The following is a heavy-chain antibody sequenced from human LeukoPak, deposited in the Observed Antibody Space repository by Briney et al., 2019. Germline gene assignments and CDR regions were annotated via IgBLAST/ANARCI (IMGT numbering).Heavy chain of an antibody. D-gene: IGHD3-22*01. Sequence: ASVKVSCXASGYTFTSYYMHWVRQAHGQGLEWMGIINPSGGSTSYAQKFQGRVTMTRDTSTSTVYMELSSLRSEDTAVYYCARSRGDYYDSSGYYYFGYWGQGTLVTVSS. CDR1: GYTFTSYY. V-gene: IGHV1-46*01. CDR2: INPSGGST. CDR3: ARSRGDYYDSSGYYYFGY. J-gene: IGHJ4*02.